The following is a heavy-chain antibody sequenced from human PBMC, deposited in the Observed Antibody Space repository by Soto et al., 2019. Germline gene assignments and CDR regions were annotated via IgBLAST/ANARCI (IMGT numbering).Heavy chain of an antibody. CDR2: ISAYNGNT. CDR1: GYTFTSYG. D-gene: IGHD3-10*01. V-gene: IGHV1-18*01. J-gene: IGHJ6*02. Sequence: QVQLVQSGAEVKKPGASVKVSCKASGYTFTSYGISWVRQAPGQGLEWMGWISAYNGNTNYAQKLQGRVTMTTDTSXXTXYXXRRSLRADDTAVYYCARERLRVTMVRGVKRYGMDVWGQGTTVTVSS. CDR3: ARERLRVTMVRGVKRYGMDV.